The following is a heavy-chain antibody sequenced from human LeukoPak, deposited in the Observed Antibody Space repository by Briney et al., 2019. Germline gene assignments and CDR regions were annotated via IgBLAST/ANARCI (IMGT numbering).Heavy chain of an antibody. D-gene: IGHD1-26*01. Sequence: GGSLRLSCAASGFTFSSYAMSWVRQAPGKGLEWVAVISYDGSNKYYADSVKGRFTISRDNSKNTLYLQMNSLRAEDTAVYYCAIRPIREPHLTDYWGQGTLVTVSS. CDR2: ISYDGSNK. V-gene: IGHV3-30*03. CDR1: GFTFSSYA. J-gene: IGHJ4*02. CDR3: AIRPIREPHLTDY.